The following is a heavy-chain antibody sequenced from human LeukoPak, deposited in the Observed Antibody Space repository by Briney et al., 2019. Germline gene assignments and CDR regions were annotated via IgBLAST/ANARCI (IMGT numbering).Heavy chain of an antibody. CDR3: ARVKARYSSGWIPWFDP. V-gene: IGHV3-30*01. D-gene: IGHD6-19*01. CDR2: ISYDGSNK. Sequence: GGSLRLSCAASGFTFSSYAMHWVRQAPGKGLEWVAVISYDGSNKYCADSVKGRFTISRDNSKNTLYLQMNSLRAEDTAVYYCARVKARYSSGWIPWFDPWGQGTLVTVSS. J-gene: IGHJ5*02. CDR1: GFTFSSYA.